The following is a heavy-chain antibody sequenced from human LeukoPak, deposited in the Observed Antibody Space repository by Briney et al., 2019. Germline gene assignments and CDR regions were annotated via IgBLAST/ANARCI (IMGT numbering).Heavy chain of an antibody. V-gene: IGHV3-33*01. CDR3: ARFTGGDSSGYYED. Sequence: GGSLRFSCAASGFTFSKHGWHWVPLAQGKGWKGLAFIAYDGRIANYADSVKGRFTISRDNSKNTVYLQMNSLRAEDTAVYCCARFTGGDSSGYYEDWGQGTLVTVSS. J-gene: IGHJ4*02. D-gene: IGHD3-22*01. CDR2: IAYDGRIA. CDR1: GFTFSKHG.